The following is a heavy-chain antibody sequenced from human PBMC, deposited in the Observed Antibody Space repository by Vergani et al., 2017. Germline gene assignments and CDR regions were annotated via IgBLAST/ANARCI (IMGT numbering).Heavy chain of an antibody. CDR3: AKVIIRYDFWSGWRPGFDH. J-gene: IGHJ4*02. Sequence: QVQLVQSGAEVKKPGSSVKVSCKASGGTFSSYAISWVRQATGQGLEWMGWMNPNSGNTGYAQKFQGRVTMTRNTSISTAYMELSSLRAEDTAVYYCAKVIIRYDFWSGWRPGFDHWGQGTLVTVSS. V-gene: IGHV1-8*02. D-gene: IGHD3-3*01. CDR1: GGTFSSYA. CDR2: MNPNSGNT.